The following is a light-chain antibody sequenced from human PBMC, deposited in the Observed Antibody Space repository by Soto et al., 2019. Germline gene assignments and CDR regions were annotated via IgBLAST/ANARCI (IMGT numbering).Light chain of an antibody. V-gene: IGLV2-14*01. J-gene: IGLJ1*01. Sequence: QSVLTQPASVSGSPGQSITISRTGTSSDVGGYNYVSWYQQHPGKAPKLMIYDVSHRPSGVSDRFSGSKSGNTASLTISGLQAEDESYYYCSSYTSSSTPFYVSRTGT. CDR3: SSYTSSSTPFYV. CDR1: SSDVGGYNY. CDR2: DVS.